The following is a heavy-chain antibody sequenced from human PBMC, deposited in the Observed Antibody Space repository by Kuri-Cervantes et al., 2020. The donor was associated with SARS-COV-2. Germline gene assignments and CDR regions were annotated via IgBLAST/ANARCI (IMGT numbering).Heavy chain of an antibody. D-gene: IGHD3-3*01. CDR3: ARDQYDFWSGYLRGIGDV. CDR1: GFTFSSYA. J-gene: IGHJ6*02. V-gene: IGHV3-30-3*01. CDR2: ISYDGSNK. Sequence: GGSLRLSCAASGFTFSSYAMHWVRQAPGKGLEWVAVISYDGSNKYYADSVKGRFTISRDNSKNTLYLQMSSLRAEDTAVYYCARDQYDFWSGYLRGIGDVWGQGTTVTVSS.